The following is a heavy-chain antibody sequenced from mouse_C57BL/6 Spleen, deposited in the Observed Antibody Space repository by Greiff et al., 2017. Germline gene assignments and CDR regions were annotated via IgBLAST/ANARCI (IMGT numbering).Heavy chain of an antibody. D-gene: IGHD2-3*01. V-gene: IGHV3-3*01. CDR1: GFSINSDCY. J-gene: IGHJ1*03. Sequence: EVQRVESGPSLVRPSQTLSLTCTVTGFSINSDCYWIWIRQFPGNKLEYIGYTFYSGITYYNPSLESRTYITRDTSKNQFSLKLSSVTTEDTATYCCARGVDGYWYFDVWGTGTTVTVSS. CDR3: ARGVDGYWYFDV. CDR2: TFYSGIT.